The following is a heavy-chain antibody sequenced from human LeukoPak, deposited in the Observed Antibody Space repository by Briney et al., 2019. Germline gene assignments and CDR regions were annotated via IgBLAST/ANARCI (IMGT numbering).Heavy chain of an antibody. Sequence: SETLSLTCTVSGGFISSFYCSWIRQPPGKGLEWIGYIYYSRTTNYNPSLKSRVTISSDTSKNQFSLRLSSVTAVDTAVYYCARGTVDTVIDNWGQGTLVTVSS. D-gene: IGHD5-18*01. J-gene: IGHJ4*02. CDR2: IYYSRTT. V-gene: IGHV4-59*08. CDR1: GGFISSFY. CDR3: ARGTVDTVIDN.